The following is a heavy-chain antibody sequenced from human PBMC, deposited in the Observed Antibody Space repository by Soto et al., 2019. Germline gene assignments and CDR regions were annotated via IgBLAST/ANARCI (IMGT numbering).Heavy chain of an antibody. CDR1: GYTFTGYY. V-gene: IGHV1-2*02. J-gene: IGHJ6*02. CDR2: INPSSGDT. CDR3: AKGGAIVAAGTRVYLYNAMDV. Sequence: ASVKVSCKASGYTFTGYYVHWVRQAPGQGLEWMGWINPSSGDTYLAQRFQGRVTMNRDTSIGTAYMELRGLTSDDTAEYYCAKGGAIVAAGTRVYLYNAMDVWGQGTTVTVSS. D-gene: IGHD1-26*01.